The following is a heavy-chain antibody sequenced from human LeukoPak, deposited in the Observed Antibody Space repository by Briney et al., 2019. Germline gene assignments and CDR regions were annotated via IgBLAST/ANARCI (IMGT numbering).Heavy chain of an antibody. V-gene: IGHV3-33*06. CDR2: IWYDGSKE. J-gene: IGHJ5*02. CDR1: GFTFSNYD. CDR3: AKDDWTLRTWAPDL. Sequence: GGSLRLSCAASGFTFSNYDMRWIRQAPGKGLEWLAVIWYDGSKEYYTDSVKGRFFISRDNSNNALYPQVNSLRADDTGVYYCAKDDWTLRTWAPDLWGQGTLVTVSS. D-gene: IGHD3/OR15-3a*01.